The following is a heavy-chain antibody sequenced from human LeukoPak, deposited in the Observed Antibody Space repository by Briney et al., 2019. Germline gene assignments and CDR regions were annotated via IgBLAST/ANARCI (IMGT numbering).Heavy chain of an antibody. CDR1: GYTFTSYA. J-gene: IGHJ4*02. D-gene: IGHD6-19*01. V-gene: IGHV1-3*01. Sequence: ASEKVSCKASGYTFTSYAMHWVRQAPGQRLEWMGWMNACNGKTKYSQKFQGRVTITRDTSASTAYMELSSLRSEDTAVYYCAREVTVAGRGYWGQGTLVTVSS. CDR3: AREVTVAGRGY. CDR2: MNACNGKT.